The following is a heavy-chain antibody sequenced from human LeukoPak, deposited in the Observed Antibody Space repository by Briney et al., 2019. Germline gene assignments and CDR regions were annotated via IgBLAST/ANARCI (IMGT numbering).Heavy chain of an antibody. CDR1: GFTFSSYW. Sequence: PGGSLRLSCAASGFTFSSYWMHWVCQAPGKGLVWVSHSNSIGSSTYYADSVKGRFTISRDNAKNTLYLQMNSLRAEDTAVYYCARGGPYSSSSLGYWGQGTLVTVSS. CDR3: ARGGPYSSSSLGY. J-gene: IGHJ4*02. V-gene: IGHV3-74*01. CDR2: SNSIGSST. D-gene: IGHD6-6*01.